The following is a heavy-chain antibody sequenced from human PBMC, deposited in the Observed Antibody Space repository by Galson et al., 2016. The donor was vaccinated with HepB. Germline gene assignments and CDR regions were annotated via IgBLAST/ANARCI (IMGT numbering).Heavy chain of an antibody. Sequence: SLRLSCAASGFTFSAYWMSWVRQPPGKGLEWVANIKQDESEKYYAVSVKGRFTISRDNAKNSLYLQMNSLRADDTAVYYCAAYPPFTASSPPHYDYWGHGSQVTVSS. J-gene: IGHJ4*01. CDR3: AAYPPFTASSPPHYDY. D-gene: IGHD5-18*01. CDR1: GFTFSAYW. V-gene: IGHV3-7*01. CDR2: IKQDESEK.